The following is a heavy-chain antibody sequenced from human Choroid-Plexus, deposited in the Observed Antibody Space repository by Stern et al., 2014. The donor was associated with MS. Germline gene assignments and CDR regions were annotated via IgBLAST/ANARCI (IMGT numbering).Heavy chain of an antibody. CDR2: ISYDGSK. D-gene: IGHD2/OR15-2a*01. V-gene: IGHV3-30*18. J-gene: IGHJ4*02. CDR3: AKDRQYLTFFFDX. Sequence: VQLEESGGGVVQPGRPLRLSCAASGFSFSSFGMHWVRQAPGKGLEWVALISYDGSKDYADSVKGRFAISRDNSKNTLYLQMNSLRAEDTAVYYCAKDRQYLTFFFDXWGQGSLVTVSS. CDR1: GFSFSSFG.